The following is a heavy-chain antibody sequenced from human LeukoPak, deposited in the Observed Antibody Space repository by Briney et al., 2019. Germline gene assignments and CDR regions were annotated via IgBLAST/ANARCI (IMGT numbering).Heavy chain of an antibody. Sequence: GGSLRLSCAASGFTSSIYPMHWVRQAPGKGLEWVAVIAYDGSYKYYADSVKGRFTISRDNSKSTLYLLMNSLRAEDTAVYYCARDGGPIVGSDYWGQGTLVTVSS. J-gene: IGHJ4*02. D-gene: IGHD1-26*01. V-gene: IGHV3-30-3*01. CDR3: ARDGGPIVGSDY. CDR1: GFTSSIYP. CDR2: IAYDGSYK.